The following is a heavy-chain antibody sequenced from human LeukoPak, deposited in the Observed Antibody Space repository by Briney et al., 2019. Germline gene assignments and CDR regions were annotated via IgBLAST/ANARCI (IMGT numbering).Heavy chain of an antibody. D-gene: IGHD3-10*01. CDR3: ARGGIPQYGSGSYYNPTRGAFDI. Sequence: GGSLRLSCAASGFTFSSYSMNWVRQAPGKGLEWVSSISSSSSYIYYADSVKGRFTISGDNAKNSLYLQMNSLRAEDTAVYYCARGGIPQYGSGSYYNPTRGAFDIWGQGTMVTVSS. J-gene: IGHJ3*02. CDR1: GFTFSSYS. CDR2: ISSSSSYI. V-gene: IGHV3-21*01.